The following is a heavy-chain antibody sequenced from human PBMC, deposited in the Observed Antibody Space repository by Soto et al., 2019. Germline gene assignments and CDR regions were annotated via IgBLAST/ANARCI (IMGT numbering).Heavy chain of an antibody. D-gene: IGHD1-7*01. Sequence: EVQLVDSGGGLVQPGGSLRLSCAASEFTFRSYWMHWVRQSPGKGLVWVSRISGDGSSTTYADSVRGRFTISRDNAKNTVYLQMDCLRAEDTAVYYCARSLPGTYGAFDLWGQGTMVTVSS. CDR2: ISGDGSST. CDR3: ARSLPGTYGAFDL. J-gene: IGHJ3*01. V-gene: IGHV3-74*01. CDR1: EFTFRSYW.